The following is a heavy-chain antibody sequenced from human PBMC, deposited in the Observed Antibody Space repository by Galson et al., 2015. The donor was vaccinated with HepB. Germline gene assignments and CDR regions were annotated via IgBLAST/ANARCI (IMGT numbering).Heavy chain of an antibody. Sequence: SVKVSCKASGYTFTSYDINWVRQATGQGLEWMGWMNPNSGNTGYAQKFQGRVTMTRNTSISTAYMELSSLRSEDTAVYYCARVGVPAAWRYYYYYYMDVWGKGTTVTVSS. CDR1: GYTFTSYD. V-gene: IGHV1-8*01. CDR2: MNPNSGNT. D-gene: IGHD2-2*01. CDR3: ARVGVPAAWRYYYYYYMDV. J-gene: IGHJ6*03.